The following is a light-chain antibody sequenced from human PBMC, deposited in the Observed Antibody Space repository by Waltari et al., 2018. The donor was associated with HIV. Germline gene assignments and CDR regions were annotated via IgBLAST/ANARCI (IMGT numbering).Light chain of an antibody. CDR2: DVT. V-gene: IGLV2-14*03. J-gene: IGLJ3*02. Sequence: SALTQPLSASGPPGLSITPSSPGSSSHGGGYNFLSWYQHHPGKAPRVLIYDVTTRPSGVSDRFSGSRSGDTASLTISGLQPEDEADYYCESYTSTSVWVFGGGTRLTVL. CDR1: SSHGGGYNF. CDR3: ESYTSTSVWV.